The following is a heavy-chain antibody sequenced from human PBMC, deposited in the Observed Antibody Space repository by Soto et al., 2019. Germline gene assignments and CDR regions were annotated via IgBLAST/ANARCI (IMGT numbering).Heavy chain of an antibody. V-gene: IGHV3-30-3*01. CDR2: ISYDGSNK. J-gene: IGHJ6*02. Sequence: VQLLESGGGLVQPGGSLRLSCAASGFTFRSYAMHWVRQAPGKGLEWVALISYDGSNKYYADSVKGRFTISRDNSKNTLYLQMNSLRAEDTAVYYCARVVIAAAYYFYGMDVWGQGTTVTVSS. CDR3: ARVVIAAAYYFYGMDV. CDR1: GFTFRSYA. D-gene: IGHD6-13*01.